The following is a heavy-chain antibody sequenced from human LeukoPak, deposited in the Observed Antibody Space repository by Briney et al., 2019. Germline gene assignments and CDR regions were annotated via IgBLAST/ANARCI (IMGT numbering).Heavy chain of an antibody. Sequence: PGRSLRLSCAASGFTFSSYGMHWVRQAPGKGLEWVAVISYDGSNKYYADSVKGRFTISRDNSKNTLYLQMNSLRAEDTAVYYCAKDLYPHYYDSSGPDYWAREPWSPSPQ. J-gene: IGHJ4*02. D-gene: IGHD3-22*01. V-gene: IGHV3-30*18. CDR2: ISYDGSNK. CDR1: GFTFSSYG. CDR3: AKDLYPHYYDSSGPDY.